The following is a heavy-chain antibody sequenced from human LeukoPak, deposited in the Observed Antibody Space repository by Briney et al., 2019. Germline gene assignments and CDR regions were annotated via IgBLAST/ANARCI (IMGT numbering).Heavy chain of an antibody. CDR2: IYSGGNT. J-gene: IGHJ2*01. Sequence: PGGSLRLSCAASGFTVSSNYMTWVRQAPGKGLEWVSVIYSGGNTYYADSVQGRFTISRDNAKNSLYLQMSSLRDEDTAVYYCARAGITLAGPYWCFDLWGRGTLVTVSS. CDR1: GFTVSSNY. V-gene: IGHV3-53*01. D-gene: IGHD6-19*01. CDR3: ARAGITLAGPYWCFDL.